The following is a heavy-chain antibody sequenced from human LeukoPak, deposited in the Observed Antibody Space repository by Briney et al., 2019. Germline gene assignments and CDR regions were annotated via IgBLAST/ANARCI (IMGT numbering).Heavy chain of an antibody. CDR2: IDSDGSGT. D-gene: IGHD1/OR15-1a*01. CDR3: STVEHF. CDR1: GLTLSGYW. Sequence: QTGGSLRLSCSASGLTLSGYWMHWVRQIPGKGLVWVSRIDSDGSGTSYADSVKGRFTISRDDVKNMLYLQTNSLRVEDTGLYYCSTVEHFWGQGTLVTVSS. J-gene: IGHJ4*02. V-gene: IGHV3-74*01.